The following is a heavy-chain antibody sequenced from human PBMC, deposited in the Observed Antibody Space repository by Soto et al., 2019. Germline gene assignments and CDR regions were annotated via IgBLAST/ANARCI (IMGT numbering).Heavy chain of an antibody. CDR1: GYTFITYG. D-gene: IGHD3-3*01. J-gene: IGHJ6*02. CDR3: ARDRPTSIIRARDYYYAMDV. Sequence: ASVKVSCKASGYTFITYGISWVRQAPGQGLEWLGWFCFYNVNTTYAQKLQGRVTMTTDTSTTTVYLELRSLRFDDTAVYYCARDRPTSIIRARDYYYAMDVWGQGTTVTVSS. CDR2: FCFYNVNT. V-gene: IGHV1-18*01.